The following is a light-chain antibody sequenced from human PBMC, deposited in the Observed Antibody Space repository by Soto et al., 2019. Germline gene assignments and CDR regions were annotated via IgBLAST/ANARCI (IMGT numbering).Light chain of an antibody. V-gene: IGKV3-20*01. CDR2: GAS. CDR3: QQYVSSVT. Sequence: EIVLTQSPGSLSLSPGEIATLSCRASQSVDSSFFAWYQQKPGQAPRLLIYGASNRATGIPDRFSGSGSGTDFTLTISRLEPEDFAVYYCQQYVSSVTFGQGTKVEIK. CDR1: QSVDSSF. J-gene: IGKJ1*01.